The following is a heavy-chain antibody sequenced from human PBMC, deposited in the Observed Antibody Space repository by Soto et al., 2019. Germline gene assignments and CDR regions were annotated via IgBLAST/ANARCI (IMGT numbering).Heavy chain of an antibody. V-gene: IGHV4-28*01. D-gene: IGHD1-26*01. CDR3: ARREIQGPIDY. J-gene: IGHJ4*02. CDR2: IYYSGTT. CDR1: SYSISSSNW. Sequence: QVQLQESGPGLVKPSDTLSLTCAVSSYSISSSNWWGWIRQPPGKGLEWIGYIYYSGTTYYNPSLKSRVSMSVDTSKNQFSLKLTSVTAVDTAVYYCARREIQGPIDYWGQGTLVTVSS.